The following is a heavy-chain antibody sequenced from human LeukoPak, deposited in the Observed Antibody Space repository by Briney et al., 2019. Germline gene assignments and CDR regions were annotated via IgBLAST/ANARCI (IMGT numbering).Heavy chain of an antibody. CDR3: AREGIVVVPAALECFDY. CDR2: ISSSSSTI. D-gene: IGHD2-2*01. J-gene: IGHJ4*02. Sequence: GGSLRLSCAASGFTFSSYSMNWVRQAPGKGLEWVSYISSSSSTIYYADSVKGRFTISRDNAKNSLYLQMNSLRAEDTAVYYCAREGIVVVPAALECFDYWGQGTLVTVSS. CDR1: GFTFSSYS. V-gene: IGHV3-48*01.